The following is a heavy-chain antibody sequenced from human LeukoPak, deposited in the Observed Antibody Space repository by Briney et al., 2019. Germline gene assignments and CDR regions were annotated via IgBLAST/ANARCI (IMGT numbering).Heavy chain of an antibody. CDR1: GFSFSSYW. J-gene: IGHJ4*02. CDR3: ASVGEIGVIRGNWPRD. Sequence: PGGSLRLSCAASGFSFSSYWMHWVRQAPGKGLEWVSRIYYDGSTTNYADSVKGRFTISRDTAKNTLYLQMNSLRAEDTAVYFCASVGEIGVIRGNWPRDWGQGTLVTVSS. V-gene: IGHV3-74*01. CDR2: IYYDGSTT. D-gene: IGHD3-10*01.